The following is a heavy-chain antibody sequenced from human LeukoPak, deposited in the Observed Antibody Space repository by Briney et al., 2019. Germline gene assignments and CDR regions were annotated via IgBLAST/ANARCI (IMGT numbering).Heavy chain of an antibody. CDR3: ARGSEGITIFGVVIIPYDY. V-gene: IGHV4-39*01. Sequence: PSETLSLTCTVSGGSISSSSYNWGWIRQPPGKGLEWIGSIYYSGSTYYNPSLKSRVTISVDTSKNQFSLKLSSVTAADTAVYYCARGSEGITIFGVVIIPYDYWGQGTLVTVSS. D-gene: IGHD3-3*01. J-gene: IGHJ4*02. CDR2: IYYSGST. CDR1: GGSISSSSYN.